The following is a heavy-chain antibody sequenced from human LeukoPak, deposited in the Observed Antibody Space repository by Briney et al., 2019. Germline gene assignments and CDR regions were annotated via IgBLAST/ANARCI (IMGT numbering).Heavy chain of an antibody. CDR3: ARDYYDSSGGFDY. J-gene: IGHJ4*02. V-gene: IGHV3-7*04. Sequence: GGSLRLSCAASGFTFSSYWMSWVRQAPGKGLEWVANKKHDGSEKYYVDSVKGRFTISRDNAKNSPYLQMNSLRAEDTAVYYCARDYYDSSGGFDYWGQGTLVTVSS. CDR1: GFTFSSYW. D-gene: IGHD3-22*01. CDR2: KKHDGSEK.